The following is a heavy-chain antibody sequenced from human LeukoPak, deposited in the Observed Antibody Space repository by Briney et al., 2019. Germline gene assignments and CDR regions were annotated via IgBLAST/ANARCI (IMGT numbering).Heavy chain of an antibody. D-gene: IGHD2-15*01. CDR3: AREDCSGGSCYVY. CDR1: GGSISSGSYY. V-gene: IGHV4-61*02. J-gene: IGHJ4*02. Sequence: ASETLSLTCTVSGGSISSGSYYWRWIRQPAGKGLEWIGRIYTSGSTNYNPSLKSRVTISVDTSKNQFSLKLSSVTAADTAVYYCAREDCSGGSCYVYWGQGTLVTVSS. CDR2: IYTSGST.